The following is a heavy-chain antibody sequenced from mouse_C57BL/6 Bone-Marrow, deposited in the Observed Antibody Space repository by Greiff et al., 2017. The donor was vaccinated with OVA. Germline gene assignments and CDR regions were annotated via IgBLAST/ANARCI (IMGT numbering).Heavy chain of an antibody. J-gene: IGHJ4*01. CDR3: ARGGRLQDYYVMDY. D-gene: IGHD2-2*01. CDR2: INPSNGGT. Sequence: QVQLQQPGTELVKPGASLPLSCQASGYTFTSYWMHWVKQRPGQGLEWIGNINPSNGGTNYNEKFKSKATLTVDKSSSTAYMQLSSLTSEDSAVYYGARGGRLQDYYVMDYWGQGTSVTVSS. CDR1: GYTFTSYW. V-gene: IGHV1-53*01.